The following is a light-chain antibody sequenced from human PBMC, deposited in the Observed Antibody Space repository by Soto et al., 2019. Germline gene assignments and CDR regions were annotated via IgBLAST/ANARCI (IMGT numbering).Light chain of an antibody. CDR3: QQYNSYWT. J-gene: IGKJ1*01. Sequence: EIQMTQSPSTRSASVGDRVTITCRASQSISNWLAWYQQKPGKAPKLLIYDASSLESGVPSRFSGSGSGTEFTLTISSLQPDDSATYYCQQYNSYWTFGQGTKVDIK. V-gene: IGKV1-5*01. CDR1: QSISNW. CDR2: DAS.